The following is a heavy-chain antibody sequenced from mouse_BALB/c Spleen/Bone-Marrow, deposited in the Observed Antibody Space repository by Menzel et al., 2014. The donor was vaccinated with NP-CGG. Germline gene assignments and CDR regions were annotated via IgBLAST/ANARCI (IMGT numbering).Heavy chain of an antibody. D-gene: IGHD1-2*01. CDR1: GFNIKDYY. Sequence: VQLQQSGAELVKPGASVKLSCTASGFNIKDYYMHWVKQRPEQGLEWIGWIDPENGDTEYAPKFQGKATMTADTSSNTAYLQLSSLTSEDTAVYYCARDYGPFDYWGQGATLTVSS. CDR2: IDPENGDT. CDR3: ARDYGPFDY. J-gene: IGHJ2*01. V-gene: IGHV14-1*01.